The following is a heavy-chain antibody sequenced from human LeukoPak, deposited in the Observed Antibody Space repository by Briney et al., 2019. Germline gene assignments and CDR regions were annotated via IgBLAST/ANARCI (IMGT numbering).Heavy chain of an antibody. V-gene: IGHV3-15*07. CDR3: STTYYYDSSEGY. Sequence: PGGSLRLSCAASGFTFSNAWMNWVRQAPGKGLEWVGRIKSRTDGGTTDYAAPVKGRFTISRDDSKNTLYLQMNSLKTEDTAVYYCSTTYYYDSSEGYWGQGTLVTVSS. D-gene: IGHD3-22*01. J-gene: IGHJ4*02. CDR2: IKSRTDGGTT. CDR1: GFTFSNAW.